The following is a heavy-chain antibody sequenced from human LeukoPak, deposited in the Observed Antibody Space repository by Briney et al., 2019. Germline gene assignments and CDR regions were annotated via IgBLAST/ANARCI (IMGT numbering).Heavy chain of an antibody. Sequence: PGGSLRLSCAASGFTFSTYAMSWVRQAPGKGLEWVSGISGSGGSTYYADSVKGRFITSRDNSKNTLYLQMYSLRAEDTAVYYCAKDQHPYCSGGSCYSFDYWGQGTLVTVSS. CDR3: AKDQHPYCSGGSCYSFDY. V-gene: IGHV3-23*01. J-gene: IGHJ4*02. CDR2: ISGSGGST. D-gene: IGHD2-15*01. CDR1: GFTFSTYA.